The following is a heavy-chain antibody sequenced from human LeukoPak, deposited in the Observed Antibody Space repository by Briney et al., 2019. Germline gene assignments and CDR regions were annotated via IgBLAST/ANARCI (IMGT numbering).Heavy chain of an antibody. Sequence: ASVKVSCKASGYTFTGYHMHWVRQAPGQGLEWMGWIAPNSGGTNYAQEFQGRVTMTRDTSISTAYMEVSRLRSDDTAVYYCAREYSSSSGRLYDYWGQGTLVTVSS. J-gene: IGHJ4*02. CDR1: GYTFTGYH. V-gene: IGHV1-2*02. CDR3: AREYSSSSGRLYDY. D-gene: IGHD6-6*01. CDR2: IAPNSGGT.